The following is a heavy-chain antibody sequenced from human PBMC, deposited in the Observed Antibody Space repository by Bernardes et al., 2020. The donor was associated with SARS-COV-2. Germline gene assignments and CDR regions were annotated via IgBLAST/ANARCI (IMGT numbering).Heavy chain of an antibody. CDR3: ARRRYGDFGVDV. Sequence: ESLKISCKGSDYTFTNYWIGWVRQMPGQGLEWMGIIYPGDSDTTYSPSFQGRVTISADKSVNTAYLQWSSLKASDTAIYYCARRRYGDFGVDVWGQGTTVTVSS. V-gene: IGHV5-51*01. CDR1: DYTFTNYW. D-gene: IGHD5-18*01. CDR2: IYPGDSDT. J-gene: IGHJ6*02.